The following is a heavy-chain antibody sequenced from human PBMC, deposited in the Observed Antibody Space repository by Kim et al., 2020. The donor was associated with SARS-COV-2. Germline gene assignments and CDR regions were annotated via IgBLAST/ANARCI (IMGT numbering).Heavy chain of an antibody. V-gene: IGHV5-51*01. J-gene: IGHJ6*02. Sequence: GESLKISCKGSGYSFTSYWIGWVRQMPGKGLEWMGIIYPGDSDTRYSPSFQGQVTISADKSISTAYLQWSSLKASDTAMYYCARRSRDSSGYYYFDYYYGMDVWGQGPTVTVSS. CDR1: GYSFTSYW. CDR3: ARRSRDSSGYYYFDYYYGMDV. CDR2: IYPGDSDT. D-gene: IGHD3-22*01.